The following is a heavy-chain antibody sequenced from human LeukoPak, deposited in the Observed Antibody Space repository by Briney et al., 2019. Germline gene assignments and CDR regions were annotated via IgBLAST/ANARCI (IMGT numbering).Heavy chain of an antibody. J-gene: IGHJ4*02. V-gene: IGHV3-13*01. CDR2: IGIAGDT. Sequence: PGGSLRLSCAASGFTFSSYDMHWVRQTIGKGLEWVSSIGIAGDTYYPGSVKGRFTISRENAKNTLYLQMNSLRAEDTAVYYCARDPTWLQFGNYFDYWGQGTLVTVSS. CDR3: ARDPTWLQFGNYFDY. CDR1: GFTFSSYD. D-gene: IGHD5-24*01.